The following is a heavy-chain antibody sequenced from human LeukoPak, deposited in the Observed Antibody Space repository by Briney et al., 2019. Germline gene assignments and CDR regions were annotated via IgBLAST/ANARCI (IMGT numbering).Heavy chain of an antibody. CDR2: IKQDGSEK. D-gene: IGHD3-3*01. J-gene: IGHJ4*02. CDR3: VGGILEWLFGY. Sequence: GGSLRLSCAASGFTFSNYWMSWVRQAPGKGLEWVANIKQDGSEKYYVDTVKGRFTISRDNAKNSLYLQMNSLRAEDTAVYYCVGGILEWLFGYWGQGTLVTVSS. CDR1: GFTFSNYW. V-gene: IGHV3-7*01.